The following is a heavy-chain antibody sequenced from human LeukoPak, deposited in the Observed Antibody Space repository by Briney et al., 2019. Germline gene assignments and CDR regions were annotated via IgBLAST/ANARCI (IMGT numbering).Heavy chain of an antibody. D-gene: IGHD6-13*01. CDR2: IYSGGST. CDR1: GFTVSSNY. Sequence: GGSLRLSCAASGFTVSSNYMSWVRQAPGKGLEWVSVIYSGGSTYYADSVKGRFTISRDNSKNTLYLQMNSLRAEDTAVYYCARDQLAAGYGMDVWGQGTTVTVSS. CDR3: ARDQLAAGYGMDV. V-gene: IGHV3-53*01. J-gene: IGHJ6*02.